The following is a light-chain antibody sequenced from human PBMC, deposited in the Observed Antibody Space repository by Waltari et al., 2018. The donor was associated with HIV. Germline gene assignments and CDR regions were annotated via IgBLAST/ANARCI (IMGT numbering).Light chain of an antibody. V-gene: IGLV2-8*01. J-gene: IGLJ2*01. CDR2: EVN. Sequence: QTARTQPPSPSAPRGQSVTLPCTGTRRDAGAYNYVSLYPQYPGMAPNHIIYEVNNRPSGVPDRFSGSKSGNTASLTGSGLQAEDEADFYCSSYAGSAVVFGGGTKQTVL. CDR3: SSYAGSAVV. CDR1: RRDAGAYNY.